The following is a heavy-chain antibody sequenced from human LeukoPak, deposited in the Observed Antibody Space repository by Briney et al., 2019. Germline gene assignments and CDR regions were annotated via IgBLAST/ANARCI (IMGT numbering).Heavy chain of an antibody. J-gene: IGHJ5*02. D-gene: IGHD3-22*01. CDR1: GFTFSGYW. Sequence: GGSLRLSCAASGFTFSGYWMHWVRHARGKGLVWVSRINSDGSSTTYADSVKGRFTISRDNAKNTLYLQMNSLRAADTAVYYCARYLLVKNNWFDPWGQATLLTVSS. CDR3: ARYLLVKNNWFDP. V-gene: IGHV3-74*01. CDR2: INSDGSST.